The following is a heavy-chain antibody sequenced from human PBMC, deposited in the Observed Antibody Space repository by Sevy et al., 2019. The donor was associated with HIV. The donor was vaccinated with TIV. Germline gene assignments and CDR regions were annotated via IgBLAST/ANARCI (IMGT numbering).Heavy chain of an antibody. V-gene: IGHV3-30-3*01. J-gene: IGHJ4*02. CDR2: ISNEGNVY. CDR1: GFPFGTYA. Sequence: GGSLRLSCAASGFPFGTYAMHWVRQAPGKGLEWLGVISNEGNVYHCADSVKGRFTISRDNSRNTLSLQMNNLRVDDTAVYYCARDLTIFGLVRGYCDYWGQGTLVTVSS. CDR3: ARDLTIFGLVRGYCDY. D-gene: IGHD3-3*02.